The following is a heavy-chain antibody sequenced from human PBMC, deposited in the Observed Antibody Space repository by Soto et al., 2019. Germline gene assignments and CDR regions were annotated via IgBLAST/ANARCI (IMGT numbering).Heavy chain of an antibody. D-gene: IGHD3-10*01. CDR2: IIPIFGTP. Sequence: QVQLVQSGAEVKKPGSSVKVSCKASGGIFSTYAISWLRQAPGQGLEWMGGIIPIFGTPNYAQRFQGRVTITADESTSTAYMEVSRLRSEDTAVYYCARVRDDYGSGNYYNRIDFWGQGTLVTVSS. J-gene: IGHJ4*02. CDR1: GGIFSTYA. CDR3: ARVRDDYGSGNYYNRIDF. V-gene: IGHV1-69*01.